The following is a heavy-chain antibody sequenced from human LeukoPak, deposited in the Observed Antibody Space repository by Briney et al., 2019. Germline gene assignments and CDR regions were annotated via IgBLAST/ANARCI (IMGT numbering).Heavy chain of an antibody. D-gene: IGHD6-19*01. V-gene: IGHV3-21*01. CDR1: GFTFSSYS. Sequence: AGGSLRLSCAASGFTFSSYSMNWVRQAPGKGLEWVSSISGSGSSSYYLDSVKGRFTISRDNAKNSLYLQMNSLRAEDTAVYYCARDLAGYSSGWSDYWGQGTLVTVSS. CDR3: ARDLAGYSSGWSDY. J-gene: IGHJ4*02. CDR2: ISGSGSSS.